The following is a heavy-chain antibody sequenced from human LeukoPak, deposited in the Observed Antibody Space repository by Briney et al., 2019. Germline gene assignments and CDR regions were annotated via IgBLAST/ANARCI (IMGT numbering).Heavy chain of an antibody. CDR3: ARDYSRWHGDFDV. Sequence: GGSLRLSCAGSGLSLSNYGMNWVRQAPGEGLEWLSYIRSDSRTKYYADSVEGRFTISRDNAQNSLYLKINTLGVETRGVYFWARDYSRWHGDFDVWGQGTMVTVSS. CDR1: GLSLSNYG. D-gene: IGHD6-13*01. V-gene: IGHV3-48*01. J-gene: IGHJ3*01. CDR2: IRSDSRTK.